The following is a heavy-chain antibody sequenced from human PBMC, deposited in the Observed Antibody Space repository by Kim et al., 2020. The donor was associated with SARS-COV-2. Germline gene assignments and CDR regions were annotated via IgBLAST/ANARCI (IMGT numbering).Heavy chain of an antibody. V-gene: IGHV3-23*01. CDR1: GFTFSSYA. Sequence: GGSLRLSCAASGFTFSSYAMSWVRQAPGKGLEWVSAISGSGGSTYYADSVKGRFTISRDNSKNTLYLQMNSLRAEDTAVYYCAKDRKSSSWLIFGLLDYWGQGTLVTVSS. J-gene: IGHJ4*02. CDR2: ISGSGGST. D-gene: IGHD6-13*01. CDR3: AKDRKSSSWLIFGLLDY.